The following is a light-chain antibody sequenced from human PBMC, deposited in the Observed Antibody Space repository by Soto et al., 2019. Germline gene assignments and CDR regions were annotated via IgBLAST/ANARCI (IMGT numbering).Light chain of an antibody. CDR3: QQYGTSPTWT. Sequence: ESVLAQSPGTLSLSPGERATLSCRASQSVSSNHLAWYQQKPAQAPRLLIYGASTRATGIPDRFSGSGSGTDFTLTISRLEPEDSAVYYYQQYGTSPTWTFGQGTKV. CDR2: GAS. J-gene: IGKJ1*01. CDR1: QSVSSNH. V-gene: IGKV3-20*01.